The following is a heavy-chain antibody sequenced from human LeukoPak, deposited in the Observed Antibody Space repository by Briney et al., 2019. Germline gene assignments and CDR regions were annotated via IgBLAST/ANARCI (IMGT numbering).Heavy chain of an antibody. CDR1: GGTFSSDT. V-gene: IGHV1-69*02. CDR2: IIPILGIA. Sequence: SVKVSCKASGGTFSSDTISWVRQAPGQGLEWMGRIIPILGIANYAQKFQGRVTITADKSTSTAYMELSSLRSEDTAVYYCARGYCSSTSCYRDLDYWGQGTLVTVSS. CDR3: ARGYCSSTSCYRDLDY. D-gene: IGHD2-2*02. J-gene: IGHJ4*02.